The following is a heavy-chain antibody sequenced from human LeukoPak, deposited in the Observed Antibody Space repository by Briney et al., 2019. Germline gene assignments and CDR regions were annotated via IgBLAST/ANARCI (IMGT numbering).Heavy chain of an antibody. V-gene: IGHV4-59*08. Sequence: SETLSLTCTVSGGSISSYYWSWIRQPPGKGLEWIGYIYYSGSTNYNPSLKSRVTISVDTSKNQFSLKLSSVTAADTAVYYCARHYYDFWSGYYLFDYWGQGTLATVSS. CDR1: GGSISSYY. CDR3: ARHYYDFWSGYYLFDY. D-gene: IGHD3-3*01. CDR2: IYYSGST. J-gene: IGHJ4*02.